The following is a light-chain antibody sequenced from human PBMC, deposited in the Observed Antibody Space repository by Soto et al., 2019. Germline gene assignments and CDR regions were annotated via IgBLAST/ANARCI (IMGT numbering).Light chain of an antibody. V-gene: IGLV2-23*01. CDR2: EGS. CDR3: CSYAGSNTFV. CDR1: SSDVGSYNL. J-gene: IGLJ1*01. Sequence: QSALTQPASVSASPGQSITISCTRTSSDVGSYNLVSWYQQYPDKAPKLMIYEGSKRPSGVSNRFSGSKSGNTASLTISGLQAEDEADYYCCSYAGSNTFVFGTGTKLTVL.